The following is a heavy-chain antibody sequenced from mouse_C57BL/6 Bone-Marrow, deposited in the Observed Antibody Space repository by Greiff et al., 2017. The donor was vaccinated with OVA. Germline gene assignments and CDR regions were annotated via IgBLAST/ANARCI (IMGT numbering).Heavy chain of an antibody. Sequence: VQLQQSGTELVKPGASVKLSCKASGYTFTSYWMHWVKQRPGQGLEWIGNINPSNGGTNYTEKFTSKATMTVDKSSSTAYMQLSGLTSENSAVYDCARGIYYSNPWFAYWGQGTLVTVSA. J-gene: IGHJ3*01. V-gene: IGHV1-53*01. CDR1: GYTFTSYW. CDR3: ARGIYYSNPWFAY. CDR2: INPSNGGT. D-gene: IGHD2-5*01.